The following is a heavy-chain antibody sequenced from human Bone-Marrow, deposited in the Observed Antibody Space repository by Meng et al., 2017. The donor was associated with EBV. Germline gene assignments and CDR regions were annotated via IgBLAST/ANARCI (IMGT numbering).Heavy chain of an antibody. CDR1: GASISSTTYY. CDR3: ATSYGYTSTY. CDR2: MSYSSRTT. Sequence: QQRPQESGPGPVTPSETLSLTCSVSGASISSTTYYWGWIRQSPGKGLEWIGSMSYSSRTTSYNASLKTRVSISIDSSKNQFSLRLQSVTAADTAVYYCATSYGYTSTYWGPGTLVTVSS. D-gene: IGHD5-18*01. V-gene: IGHV4-39*07. J-gene: IGHJ4*02.